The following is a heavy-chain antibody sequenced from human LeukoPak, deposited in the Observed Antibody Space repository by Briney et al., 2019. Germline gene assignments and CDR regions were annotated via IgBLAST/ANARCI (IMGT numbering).Heavy chain of an antibody. CDR3: ARDSIAARQTIYYMDV. CDR1: GFTFGRYY. D-gene: IGHD6-6*01. J-gene: IGHJ6*03. V-gene: IGHV3-7*01. CDR2: IKQDGSEK. Sequence: PGGSLRLSCAASGFTFGRYYMTWVRQAPGKGLEWVANIKQDGSEKFYVDSVKGRFTISRDNAKNSLYLQMNSLRAEDTAVYYCARDSIAARQTIYYMDVWGKGTTVTVSS.